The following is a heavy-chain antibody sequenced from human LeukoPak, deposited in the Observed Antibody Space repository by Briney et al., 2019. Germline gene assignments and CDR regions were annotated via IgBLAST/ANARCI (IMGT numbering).Heavy chain of an antibody. CDR2: IPYDGSNK. CDR1: GFTFSSYA. Sequence: GGSLRLSCAASGFTFSSYAMHWVRQAPGKGLEWVAVIPYDGSNKYYADSVKGRFTISRDNSKNTLYLRMNSLRAEDTAVYYCASVSGYYKTYFDYWGQGTLVTVSS. CDR3: ASVSGYYKTYFDY. D-gene: IGHD3-3*01. J-gene: IGHJ4*02. V-gene: IGHV3-30-3*01.